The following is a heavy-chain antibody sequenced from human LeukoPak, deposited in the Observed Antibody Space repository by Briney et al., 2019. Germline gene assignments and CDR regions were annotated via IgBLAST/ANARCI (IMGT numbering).Heavy chain of an antibody. CDR2: INPKSGGT. J-gene: IGHJ4*02. V-gene: IGHV1-2*02. D-gene: IGHD6-13*01. CDR3: ARGYRMGQQPDSSLGY. Sequence: ASVKVSCKASGYTFTDYFMNWVRQAPGQGLEWMGWINPKSGGTVYAQKFQGRVTMTRDTSSSTAYMELSRLRFDDTVVYYCARGYRMGQQPDSSLGYWGQGTLVTVSS. CDR1: GYTFTDYF.